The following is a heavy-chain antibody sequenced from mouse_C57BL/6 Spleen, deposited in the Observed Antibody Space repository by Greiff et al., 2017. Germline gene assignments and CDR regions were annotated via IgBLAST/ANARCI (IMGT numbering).Heavy chain of an antibody. D-gene: IGHD1-1*01. V-gene: IGHV1-69*01. CDR2: IDPSDSYT. J-gene: IGHJ2*01. Sequence: QVQLQQPGAELVMPGASVKLSCKASGYTFTSYWMHWVKQRPGQGLEWIGEIDPSDSYTNYNQKFKGKSTLTVDQSSSTAYMQLSSLTSEDSAVYYCARRTTVVATQVPYFDYWGQGTTLTVSS. CDR3: ARRTTVVATQVPYFDY. CDR1: GYTFTSYW.